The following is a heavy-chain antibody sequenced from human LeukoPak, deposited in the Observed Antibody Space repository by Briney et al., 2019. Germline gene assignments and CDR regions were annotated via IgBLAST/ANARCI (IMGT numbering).Heavy chain of an antibody. J-gene: IGHJ3*02. D-gene: IGHD1-26*01. CDR3: AREGGRSYDVFDI. Sequence: SETLSFSCTVSGGTISSGGFFWSWIRQHPGKGLEWIGYIYDSGSTNYNPALKSRVTISVDTSKNQFTLNLTSVTAADTAVYYCAREGGRSYDVFDIWGQGTMVTVSS. V-gene: IGHV4-31*03. CDR1: GGTISSGGFF. CDR2: IYDSGST.